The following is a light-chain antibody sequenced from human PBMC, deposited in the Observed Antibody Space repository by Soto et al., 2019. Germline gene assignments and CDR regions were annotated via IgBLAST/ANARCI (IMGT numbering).Light chain of an antibody. Sequence: DIQMTQSPSTLSASVGDRVTITCRASQSISDSLAWYQQKPGKAPKLLIYEASNLKSGVPSRFSGSGSWTEYTLTISSLQPDDFASYYCQQYNGYWTCGQGTKVEIK. CDR2: EAS. CDR3: QQYNGYWT. V-gene: IGKV1-5*03. CDR1: QSISDS. J-gene: IGKJ1*01.